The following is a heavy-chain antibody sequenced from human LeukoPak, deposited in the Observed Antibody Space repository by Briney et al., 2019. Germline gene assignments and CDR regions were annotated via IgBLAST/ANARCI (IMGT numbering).Heavy chain of an antibody. Sequence: ASVKVSCKPSRYTFTGYYIHWVRQAPGQGLEGMGWINPNSGGTIYAQKFQGRATLTRDTSISTAYMELSRPRSDDTAVYYCARGGSGSYFSWLDPWGQGTLVTVSS. D-gene: IGHD3-10*01. CDR2: INPNSGGT. CDR3: ARGGSGSYFSWLDP. V-gene: IGHV1-2*02. CDR1: RYTFTGYY. J-gene: IGHJ5*02.